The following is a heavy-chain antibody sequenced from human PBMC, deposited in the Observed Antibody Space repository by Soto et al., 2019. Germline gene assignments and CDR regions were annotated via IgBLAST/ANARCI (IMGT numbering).Heavy chain of an antibody. CDR3: ANSGYDSRAFDI. CDR1: GGSISSGGYY. D-gene: IGHD5-12*01. V-gene: IGHV4-31*03. CDR2: IYYSGST. Sequence: PSETLSLSCTVSGGSISSGGYYWSWIRQHPGKGLEWIRYIYYSGSTYYNPSLKSRVTISVDTSKNQFSLKLSSVTAADTAVYYCANSGYDSRAFDIWGQGTMVTVSS. J-gene: IGHJ3*02.